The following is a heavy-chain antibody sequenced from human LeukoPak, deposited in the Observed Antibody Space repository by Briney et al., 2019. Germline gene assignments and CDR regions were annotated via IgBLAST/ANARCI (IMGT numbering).Heavy chain of an antibody. CDR3: ARPQSGYCSSTSCQYWYFDL. J-gene: IGHJ2*01. Sequence: SETLSLTCAVSGYSISSGYYWGWIRQPPGKGLEWIGSIYHSGSTYYNPSLKSRGTISVDTSKNQFSLKLSSVTAADTAVYYCARPQSGYCSSTSCQYWYFDLWGRGTLVTVSS. CDR1: GYSISSGYY. V-gene: IGHV4-38-2*01. CDR2: IYHSGST. D-gene: IGHD2-2*01.